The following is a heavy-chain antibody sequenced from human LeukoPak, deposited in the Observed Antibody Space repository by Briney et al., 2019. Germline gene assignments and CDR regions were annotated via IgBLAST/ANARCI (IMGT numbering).Heavy chain of an antibody. D-gene: IGHD6-19*01. J-gene: IGHJ4*02. CDR1: GYSFSSYW. CDR3: ARRGSGWYVDY. CDR2: IYPGDSDT. Sequence: GESLKISCKGSGYSFSSYWIGWVRQMPGKGLEWMGIIYPGDSDTRYGPSFQGQVTISVDDSISTAYLQWSSLKASDTAMYYCARRGSGWYVDYWGQGTLVTVSS. V-gene: IGHV5-51*01.